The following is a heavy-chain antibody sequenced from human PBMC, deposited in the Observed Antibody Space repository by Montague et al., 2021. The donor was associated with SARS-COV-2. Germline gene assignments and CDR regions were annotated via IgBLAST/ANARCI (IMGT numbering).Heavy chain of an antibody. CDR2: ISYDGSNK. J-gene: IGHJ4*02. CDR3: ARVGGGRRYDILYYFDY. CDR1: GFAFSSYA. Sequence: SLRLSCAASGFAFSSYAMHWVRQAPGKGLEWVALISYDGSNKYPADSVQGRFTVFRDNSKNTLYLQMNSLRVEDTAVYYCARVGGGRRYDILYYFDYWGQGTLVTVSS. V-gene: IGHV3-30*04. D-gene: IGHD3-9*01.